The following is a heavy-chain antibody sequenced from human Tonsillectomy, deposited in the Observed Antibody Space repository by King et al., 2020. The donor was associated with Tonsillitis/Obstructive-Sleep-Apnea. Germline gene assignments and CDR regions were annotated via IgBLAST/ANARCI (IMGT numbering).Heavy chain of an antibody. D-gene: IGHD1-26*01. CDR3: ARAGNDGSYQTNFDY. CDR2: IYYSGST. CDR1: GGSISSYY. V-gene: IGHV4-59*13. Sequence: QLQESGPGLVKPSETLSLTCTVSGGSISSYYWSWIRQPPGKGLEWSGYIYYSGSTNYNPSLKSRVTISVDTSKNQFSLKLSSVTAAATAVYYCARAGNDGSYQTNFDYWGQGTLVTVSS. J-gene: IGHJ4*02.